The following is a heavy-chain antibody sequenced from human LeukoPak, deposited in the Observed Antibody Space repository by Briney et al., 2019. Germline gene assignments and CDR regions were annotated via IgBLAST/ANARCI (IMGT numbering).Heavy chain of an antibody. J-gene: IGHJ3*02. CDR3: ARDYAFDI. Sequence: SETLSLTCTVSGGPISSYYWTWIRQPPGKGLEWIGCIYYSGNTNYNPSLKSRVTISIDTSKNQFSLKLSSVTAADTAVYYCARDYAFDIWGQGTMVTVSS. CDR1: GGPISSYY. CDR2: IYYSGNT. V-gene: IGHV4-59*01.